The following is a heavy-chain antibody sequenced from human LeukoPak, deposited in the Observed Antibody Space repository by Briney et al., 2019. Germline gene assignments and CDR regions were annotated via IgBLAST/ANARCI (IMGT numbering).Heavy chain of an antibody. D-gene: IGHD7-27*01. CDR1: GSTFSNYW. J-gene: IGHJ3*02. CDR3: ARDFLLGTTAFDI. V-gene: IGHV3-7*04. CDR2: IKEDGSEK. Sequence: AGSLRLSCAASGSTFSNYWMSWVRQAPGKGLEWVANIKEDGSEKYYVDSVKGRFTISRDNAKKSLYLQMNSLRAEDTAVYYCARDFLLGTTAFDIWGQGTMVTVSS.